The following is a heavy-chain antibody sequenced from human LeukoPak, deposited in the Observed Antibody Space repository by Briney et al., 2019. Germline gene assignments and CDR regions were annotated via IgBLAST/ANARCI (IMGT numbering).Heavy chain of an antibody. CDR1: GFTVSSRY. D-gene: IGHD5-24*01. CDR3: ARYDYTYDYFDY. J-gene: IGHJ4*02. V-gene: IGHV3-53*01. Sequence: GGSLRLSCAASGFTVSSRYMSWVRQAPGKGPEWVSVIYSGGSAYYADSVKGRFTISRDNSKNTLCLQMNSLRAEDTAVYYCARYDYTYDYFDYWGQGTLVTVSS. CDR2: IYSGGSA.